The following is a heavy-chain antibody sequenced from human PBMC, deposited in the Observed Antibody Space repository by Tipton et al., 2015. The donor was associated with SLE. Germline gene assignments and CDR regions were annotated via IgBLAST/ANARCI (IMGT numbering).Heavy chain of an antibody. CDR2: INHSGST. V-gene: IGHV4-34*01. Sequence: TLSLTCAVYGGSFSGYYWSWIRQSPGKGLEWLGEINHSGSTNYNPSLKSRVPLSVETSKNQFSLKLSSVTAADTAMYYCARDTTPIDYWGQGTLVTVAS. CDR3: ARDTTPIDY. CDR1: GGSFSGYY. J-gene: IGHJ4*02. D-gene: IGHD1-1*01.